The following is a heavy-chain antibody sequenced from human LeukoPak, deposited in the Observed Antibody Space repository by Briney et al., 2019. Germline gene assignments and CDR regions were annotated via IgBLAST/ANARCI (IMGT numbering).Heavy chain of an antibody. D-gene: IGHD6-19*01. Sequence: GGSLRLSCPASGFTFSNAWMSWLRQAQGKGLEWVANIKQDGSEKYYVDSVKGRFTISVDNAKNSLYLQMNSLRAEDTAVYYCARERSSGWFDYWGQGTLVTVSS. V-gene: IGHV3-7*01. CDR3: ARERSSGWFDY. CDR2: IKQDGSEK. CDR1: GFTFSNAW. J-gene: IGHJ4*02.